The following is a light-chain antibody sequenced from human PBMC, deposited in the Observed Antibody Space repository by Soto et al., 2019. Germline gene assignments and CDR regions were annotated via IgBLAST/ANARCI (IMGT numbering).Light chain of an antibody. CDR1: QSVSSSY. V-gene: IGKV3-20*01. CDR2: GAS. Sequence: EIVLTQSPGTLSLSPGERATLSCRASQSVSSSYLAWYQQKPGQAPRLLIYGASSRATGIPDRFRGSGSGTDFTLTISRLEPEDFAVYYCQQYGSSSLTFGPGTKVDIK. J-gene: IGKJ3*01. CDR3: QQYGSSSLT.